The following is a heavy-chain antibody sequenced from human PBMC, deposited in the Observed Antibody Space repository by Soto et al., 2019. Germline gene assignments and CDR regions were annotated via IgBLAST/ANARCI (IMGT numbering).Heavy chain of an antibody. CDR1: GFTFSSYG. J-gene: IGHJ4*02. Sequence: GGSLRLSCAASGFTFSSYGMHWVRQAPGKGLEWVAVISYDGSNKYYADSVKGRFTISRDNSKNTLYLQMNSLRAEDTAVYYCAKEAVVVILTHDFDYWGQGTLVTVSS. CDR2: ISYDGSNK. D-gene: IGHD3-22*01. V-gene: IGHV3-30*18. CDR3: AKEAVVVILTHDFDY.